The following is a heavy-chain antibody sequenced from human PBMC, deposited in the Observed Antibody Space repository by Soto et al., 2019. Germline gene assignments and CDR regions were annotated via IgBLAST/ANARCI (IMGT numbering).Heavy chain of an antibody. CDR1: GGSTSSDSSY. CDR3: ASYRNYYDSSRYYYYFDY. Sequence: SETLSLTCTVSGGSTSSDSSYWGWIRQPPGKGLEGIGSIYYSGSTYYNPSLKSRVTLSVDASKTQFSLKLSSVTAADPALYYGASYRNYYDSSRYYYYFDYWGRGTPVTVSS. V-gene: IGHV4-39*01. J-gene: IGHJ4*02. D-gene: IGHD3-22*01. CDR2: IYYSGST.